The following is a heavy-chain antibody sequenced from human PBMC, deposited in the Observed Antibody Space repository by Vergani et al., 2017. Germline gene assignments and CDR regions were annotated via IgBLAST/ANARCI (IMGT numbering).Heavy chain of an antibody. CDR1: GFTFSTYA. D-gene: IGHD5-12*01. Sequence: EVQLLESGGSLKQPGGSVRLSCAASGFTFSTYAMHWVRQAPGKGLEWVSALTGGGGSTYYADSFKGRFIISRDNSRDTLYLQMNSLRPEDTATYYCVKIAGGYENFFASWGQRTVVPVSS. J-gene: IGHJ4*02. CDR2: LTGGGGST. V-gene: IGHV3-23*01. CDR3: VKIAGGYENFFAS.